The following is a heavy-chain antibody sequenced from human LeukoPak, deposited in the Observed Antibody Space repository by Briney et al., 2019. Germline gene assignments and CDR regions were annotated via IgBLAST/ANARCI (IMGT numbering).Heavy chain of an antibody. V-gene: IGHV1-2*02. CDR3: AREADFHGSGRGGS. D-gene: IGHD3-10*01. J-gene: IGHJ5*02. CDR2: INPNTGGT. Sequence: ASVKVSCRTSGYRFTGFYIHWVRQAPGQGLEWMGWINPNTGGTNFAQKFQGRVTMTTDTSMNTAYMDLRSLTSDDTAVYYCAREADFHGSGRGGSWGQGTLVILS. CDR1: GYRFTGFY.